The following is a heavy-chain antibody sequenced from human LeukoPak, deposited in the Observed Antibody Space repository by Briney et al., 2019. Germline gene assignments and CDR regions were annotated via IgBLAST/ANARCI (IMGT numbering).Heavy chain of an antibody. Sequence: GGSLRLSCAASGFTFSTYSMNWVRQAPGKGLEWVSSISSSSSYIYYADSVKGRFTISRDNAKNSLYLQMNSLRAEDTAVYYCARTQSGSYGFDYWGQGTLSPSPQ. D-gene: IGHD1-26*01. CDR3: ARTQSGSYGFDY. V-gene: IGHV3-21*01. J-gene: IGHJ4*02. CDR2: ISSSSSYI. CDR1: GFTFSTYS.